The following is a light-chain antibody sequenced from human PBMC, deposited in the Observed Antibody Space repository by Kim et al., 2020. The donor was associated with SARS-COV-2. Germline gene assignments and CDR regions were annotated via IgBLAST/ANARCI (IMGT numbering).Light chain of an antibody. V-gene: IGKV3-15*01. CDR2: GAS. CDR1: ERISNY. J-gene: IGKJ2*01. Sequence: EIVMTQSPATLSVSPGERVTLSCRASERISNYLAWYQQKPGQAPRLLIYGASTRATGIPARFSGSGTGTEFTLTISSLQSEDFALYYCQQYNDWPPGDTFGQGTKLEI. CDR3: QQYNDWPPGDT.